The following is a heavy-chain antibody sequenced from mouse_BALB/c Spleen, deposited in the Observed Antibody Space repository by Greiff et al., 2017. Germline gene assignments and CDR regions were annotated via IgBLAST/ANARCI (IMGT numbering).Heavy chain of an antibody. Sequence: EVQLQQSGAELVKPGASVKLSCTASGFNIKDTYMHWVKQRPEQGLEWIGRIDPANGNTKYDPKFQGKATITADTSSNTAYLQLSSLTSEDTAVYYCALIYYDYDAWFAYWGQGTLVTVSA. V-gene: IGHV14-3*02. CDR1: GFNIKDTY. CDR2: IDPANGNT. J-gene: IGHJ3*01. CDR3: ALIYYDYDAWFAY. D-gene: IGHD2-4*01.